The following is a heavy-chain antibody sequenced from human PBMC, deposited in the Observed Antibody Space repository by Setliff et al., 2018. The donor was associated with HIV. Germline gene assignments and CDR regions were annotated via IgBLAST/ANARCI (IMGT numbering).Heavy chain of an antibody. J-gene: IGHJ6*02. CDR1: GYSFTSYW. CDR3: ARQSSSGWSYYYYYGMDV. V-gene: IGHV5-51*01. CDR2: IYPGDSDT. Sequence: GESPKLSCKGSGYSFTSYWIGWVRQMPGKGLEWMGIIYPGDSDTRYSPSFQGQVTISADKSISTAYLQWSSLKASDTAMYYCARQSSSGWSYYYYYGMDVWGQGTTVTVSS. D-gene: IGHD6-19*01.